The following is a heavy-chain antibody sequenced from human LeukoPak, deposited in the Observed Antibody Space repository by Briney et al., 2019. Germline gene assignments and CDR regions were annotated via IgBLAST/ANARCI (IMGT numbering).Heavy chain of an antibody. Sequence: ASETQSLTCTVSGNSISSGDNYWSWIRQPAGNGLEWIGRIYTSGSTNYNPSLKSRVTISGDTSKNQFSLRLSSVTAADTAVYYCARASYSYDINGWVPFDYWGQGTLVTVSS. CDR1: GNSISSGDNY. J-gene: IGHJ4*02. V-gene: IGHV4-61*02. D-gene: IGHD3-22*01. CDR3: ARASYSYDINGWVPFDY. CDR2: IYTSGST.